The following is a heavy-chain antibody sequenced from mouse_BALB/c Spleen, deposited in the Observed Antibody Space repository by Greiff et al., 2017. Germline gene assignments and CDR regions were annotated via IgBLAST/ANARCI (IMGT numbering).Heavy chain of an antibody. Sequence: EVMLVESGGGLVKPGGSLKLSCAASGFTFSDYYMYWVRQTPEKRLEWVATISDGGSYTYYPDSVKGRFTISRDNAKNNLYLQMSSLKSEDTAMYDCARNRYHCYAMDYWGQGTSVTVSS. V-gene: IGHV5-4*02. J-gene: IGHJ4*01. CDR2: ISDGGSYT. D-gene: IGHD2-14*01. CDR3: ARNRYHCYAMDY. CDR1: GFTFSDYY.